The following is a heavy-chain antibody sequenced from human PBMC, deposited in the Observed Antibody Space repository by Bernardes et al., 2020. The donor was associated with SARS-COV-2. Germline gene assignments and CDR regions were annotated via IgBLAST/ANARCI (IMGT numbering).Heavy chain of an antibody. CDR1: GFRFSAYW. Sequence: GGSLRLSRVVSGFRFSAYWMHWVRQTPGKGLVWVSRLNEHGTNTTYADSVKGRFTISRDNAKNTLYLQMNSLRAEDTARYYCVRDLAGGRGSWGQGTLVTVSS. J-gene: IGHJ4*02. CDR2: LNEHGTNT. CDR3: VRDLAGGRGS. D-gene: IGHD2-15*01. V-gene: IGHV3-74*03.